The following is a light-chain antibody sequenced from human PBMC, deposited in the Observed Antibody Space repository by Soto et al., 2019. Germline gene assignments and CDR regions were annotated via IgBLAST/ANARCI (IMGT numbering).Light chain of an antibody. CDR2: NNN. Sequence: QSVLTQPPSASGTPGQRVTISCSGSSSNIGSHTVNWYQHLPGTAPKLLLYNNNQRPSGVPDRFSGSRSGTSASLAISGLQSEDEADYYCAAWDDSLNGVVFGGGTKLTVL. CDR1: SSNIGSHT. J-gene: IGLJ2*01. V-gene: IGLV1-44*01. CDR3: AAWDDSLNGVV.